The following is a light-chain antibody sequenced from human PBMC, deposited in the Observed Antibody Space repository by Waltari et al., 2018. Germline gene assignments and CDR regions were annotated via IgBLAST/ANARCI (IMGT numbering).Light chain of an antibody. Sequence: SYELTQPPSVSLSPGQTARITCSAADLAKKFVFGYQHKAGQAPLLVIYKDIQRPSGIPERFSGSSSETTATLTINTVQPEDEATYYCQAADNTGTFPVFGGGTRLTVL. CDR3: QAADNTGTFPV. CDR1: DLAKKF. J-gene: IGLJ3*02. V-gene: IGLV3-25*03. CDR2: KDI.